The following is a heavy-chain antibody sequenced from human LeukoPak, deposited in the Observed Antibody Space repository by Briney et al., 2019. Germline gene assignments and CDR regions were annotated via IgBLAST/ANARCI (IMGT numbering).Heavy chain of an antibody. Sequence: GGTLRLSCAASGFIFSNYGMSWVRQAPGKGLEWVSVIYNDGSSYYADSVKGRFTISRDNSKNTLYLQMNSLRAEDTAVYYCARDRPFGGVLDFDYWGQGTLVTVSS. J-gene: IGHJ4*02. D-gene: IGHD3-16*01. CDR3: ARDRPFGGVLDFDY. V-gene: IGHV3-66*01. CDR1: GFIFSNYG. CDR2: IYNDGSS.